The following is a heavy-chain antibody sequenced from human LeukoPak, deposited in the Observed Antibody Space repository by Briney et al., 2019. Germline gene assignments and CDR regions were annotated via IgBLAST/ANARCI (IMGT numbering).Heavy chain of an antibody. CDR1: GFTFSGYA. D-gene: IGHD2-21*01. CDR2: IGRNGGST. J-gene: IGHJ3*02. Sequence: GGSLRLSCTTSGFTFSGYAMHWVRQAPGKGLEYVSAIGRNGGSTFYANSVKGRFTISRDNSKNTLYLQMGSLRAEDMAVYYCARVGDCDAFDIWGQGTMVTVSS. V-gene: IGHV3-64*01. CDR3: ARVGDCDAFDI.